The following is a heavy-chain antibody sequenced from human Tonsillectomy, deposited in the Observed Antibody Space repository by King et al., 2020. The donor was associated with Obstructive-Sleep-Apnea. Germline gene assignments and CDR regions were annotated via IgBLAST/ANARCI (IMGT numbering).Heavy chain of an antibody. CDR1: GFTFSGYN. V-gene: IGHV3-48*04. Sequence: VQLVESGGGLVQPGGSLRLSCAASGFTFSGYNMNWVRQAPGKGLEWVSYISSSSNTIYYADSVKGRFTISRDNAKNSLYLQMNSLRAEDTAVYYCARDLVPDAFDIWGQGTMVTVSS. CDR3: ARDLVPDAFDI. CDR2: ISSSSNTI. D-gene: IGHD6-13*01. J-gene: IGHJ3*02.